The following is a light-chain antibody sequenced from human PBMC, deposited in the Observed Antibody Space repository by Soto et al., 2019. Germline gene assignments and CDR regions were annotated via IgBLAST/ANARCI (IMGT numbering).Light chain of an antibody. CDR3: QQFNGWHRS. J-gene: IGKJ1*01. Sequence: EIVMTQSPATLSVSPGERATLSCRASQSVGSNLAWYQQKPGQAPRLLIYGASTRATDIPARFSGSGSGTESAFTINSLQSEDSAVYFCQQFNGWHRSFGQGTKVEI. CDR2: GAS. V-gene: IGKV3-15*01. CDR1: QSVGSN.